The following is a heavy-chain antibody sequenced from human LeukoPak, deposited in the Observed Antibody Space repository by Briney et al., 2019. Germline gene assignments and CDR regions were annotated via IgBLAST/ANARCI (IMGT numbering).Heavy chain of an antibody. CDR2: IKQDGSEK. D-gene: IGHD4-17*01. CDR3: ARDLYGDYSPFDY. Sequence: PGGSLRLSCAASGFTFSDYWVSWVRQAPGKGLEWVANIKQDGSEKHYVDSVKGRFTISRDNAKNSLYLQMNSLRAEDTAVYYCARDLYGDYSPFDYWGQGTLVTVSS. J-gene: IGHJ4*02. V-gene: IGHV3-7*04. CDR1: GFTFSDYW.